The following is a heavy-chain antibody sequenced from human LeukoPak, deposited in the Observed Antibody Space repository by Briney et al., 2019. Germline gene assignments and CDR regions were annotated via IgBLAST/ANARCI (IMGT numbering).Heavy chain of an antibody. CDR3: ASYSTTVTTYGMDV. CDR2: INHSGST. CDR1: GGSFSGYY. Sequence: SETLSLTCAVYGGSFSGYYWSWIRQPPGKGLEWIGEINHSGSTNYNPSLKSRVTISVDTSKNQFSLKLSSVTAADTAVYYCASYSTTVTTYGMDVWGQGTTVTVSS. D-gene: IGHD4-17*01. J-gene: IGHJ6*02. V-gene: IGHV4-34*01.